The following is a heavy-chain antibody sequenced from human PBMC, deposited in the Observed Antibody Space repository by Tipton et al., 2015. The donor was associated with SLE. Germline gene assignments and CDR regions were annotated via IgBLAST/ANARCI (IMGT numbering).Heavy chain of an antibody. CDR3: ARSPVDYWNGYSA. J-gene: IGHJ4*02. CDR2: ISVSGTAT. V-gene: IGHV3-23*01. CDR1: GFNFNNHA. Sequence: SLRLSCTASGFNFNNHAMSWVRQAPGKGLEWVSAISVSGTATYYAESVKGRFTVSRDNSKNTLYLQMNSLRGEDTALYYCARSPVDYWNGYSAWGQGTLVAVSS. D-gene: IGHD3-3*01.